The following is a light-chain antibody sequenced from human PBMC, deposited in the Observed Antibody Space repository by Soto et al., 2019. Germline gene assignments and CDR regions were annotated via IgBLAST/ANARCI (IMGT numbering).Light chain of an antibody. CDR2: VAS. V-gene: IGKV3-20*01. Sequence: EIVLTQSPGTLSLSPGERATLSCRASQSVSSNFLAWYQQKSGQAPRLLIYVASSRATGIPGRFSGSGSGTDFTLTISRLEPEGFAVYYCQQYASSPITFGQGTRLEIK. CDR3: QQYASSPIT. J-gene: IGKJ5*01. CDR1: QSVSSNF.